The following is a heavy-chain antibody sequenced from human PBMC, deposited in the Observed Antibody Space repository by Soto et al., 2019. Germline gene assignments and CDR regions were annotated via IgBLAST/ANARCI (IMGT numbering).Heavy chain of an antibody. D-gene: IGHD2-15*01. V-gene: IGHV3-74*01. CDR2: IDDDGIST. J-gene: IGHJ6*02. Sequence: QLVESGGGSLQPGGSLRLSCAASGFTFRPSWMHWVRQGPGTGLGWVAGIDDDGISTSYADSVKGRFTISRDNAKNTLYLQMNNLRAEDTAVYYCARDTHCSGGNCYGGGLDVWGQGTTVTVSS. CDR3: ARDTHCSGGNCYGGGLDV. CDR1: GFTFRPSW.